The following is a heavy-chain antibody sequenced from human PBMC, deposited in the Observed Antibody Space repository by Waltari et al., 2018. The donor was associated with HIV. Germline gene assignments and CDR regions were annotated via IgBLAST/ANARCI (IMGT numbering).Heavy chain of an antibody. CDR2: IYTSGST. J-gene: IGHJ6*02. CDR3: AGGPVYYYDSSGSYYYYGMDV. CDR1: GGSIISGSYY. D-gene: IGHD3-22*01. V-gene: IGHV4-61*02. Sequence: QVQLQESGPGLVKPSQTLSLTCTVSGGSIISGSYYLSWIRQPAGKGLEWIGRIYTSGSTNDNPAHRSRVTISADTSKNPFSLKLSSVTAADTAVYYCAGGPVYYYDSSGSYYYYGMDVWGQGTTVTVS.